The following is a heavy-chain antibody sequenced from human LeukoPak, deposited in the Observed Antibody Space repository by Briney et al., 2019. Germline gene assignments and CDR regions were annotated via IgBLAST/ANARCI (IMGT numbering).Heavy chain of an antibody. CDR3: ARSKGSSWSSFIDY. V-gene: IGHV3-21*01. D-gene: IGHD6-13*01. CDR1: GFTFSSYS. J-gene: IGHJ4*02. Sequence: GGSLRLSCAASGFTFSSYSMNWVRQAPGKGLEWVSSISSSSSYIYYADSVKGRFTISRDNAKNSLYLQMNSLRAEDTAVYYCARSKGSSWSSFIDYWGQGTPVTVSS. CDR2: ISSSSSYI.